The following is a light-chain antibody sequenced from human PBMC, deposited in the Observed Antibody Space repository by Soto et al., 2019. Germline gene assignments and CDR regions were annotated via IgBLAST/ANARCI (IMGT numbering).Light chain of an antibody. J-gene: IGKJ5*01. CDR2: DVS. CDR1: QGVTTN. V-gene: IGKV3-15*01. CDR3: QQYNNWPFS. Sequence: EIVMTQSPATLSVSPGERATLSCRAGQGVTTNFAWYQQRSGQSPRVLIYDVSTRATGVPARFSGTGSETDFTLTISGLQSADSAVYFCQQYNNWPFSFGQGTRLEI.